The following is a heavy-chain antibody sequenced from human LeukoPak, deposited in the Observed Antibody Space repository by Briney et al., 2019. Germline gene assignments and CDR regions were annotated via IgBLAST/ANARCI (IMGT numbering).Heavy chain of an antibody. CDR1: GFTFSSYA. CDR2: ISSSSSYI. Sequence: GGSLRLSCAASGFTFSSYAMTWVRQAPGKGLEWVSSISSSSSYIYYADSVKGRFTISRDNAKNSLYLQMNSLRAEDTAVYYCAREHSSSSFDYWGQGTLVTVSS. J-gene: IGHJ4*02. D-gene: IGHD6-6*01. CDR3: AREHSSSSFDY. V-gene: IGHV3-21*01.